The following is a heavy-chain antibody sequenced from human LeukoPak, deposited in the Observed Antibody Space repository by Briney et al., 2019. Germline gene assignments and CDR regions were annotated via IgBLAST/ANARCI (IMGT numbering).Heavy chain of an antibody. Sequence: SVKVSCKASGGTFSSYAISWVRQAPGQGLEWMGRIIPILGIANYAQKFQGRVTITADKSTSTAYMELSSLRSDDTAVYYCARERDISAFDLWGQGTMVTVSS. CDR1: GGTFSSYA. CDR3: ARERDISAFDL. J-gene: IGHJ3*01. CDR2: IIPILGIA. V-gene: IGHV1-69*04.